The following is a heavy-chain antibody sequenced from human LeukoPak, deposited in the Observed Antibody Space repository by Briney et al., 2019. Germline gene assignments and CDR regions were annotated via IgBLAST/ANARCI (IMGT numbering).Heavy chain of an antibody. Sequence: PGESLKISCKGSGYSFTSYWIGWVRQMPGKGLEWMGIICPGDSDTRYSPSFQGQVSISADKSISTAYLQWSSLKASDTAMYYCARPGYCSGGSCYQGDYWGQGTLVTVSS. CDR1: GYSFTSYW. CDR2: ICPGDSDT. J-gene: IGHJ4*02. V-gene: IGHV5-51*01. D-gene: IGHD2-15*01. CDR3: ARPGYCSGGSCYQGDY.